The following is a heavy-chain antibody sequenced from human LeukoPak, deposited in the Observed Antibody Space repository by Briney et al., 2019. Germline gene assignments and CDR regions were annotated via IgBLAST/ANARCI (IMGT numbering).Heavy chain of an antibody. V-gene: IGHV3-7*03. CDR2: INHNGNVN. J-gene: IGHJ6*02. D-gene: IGHD3-16*01. CDR3: ARGGGLDV. Sequence: GGSLRLSCAASGFTYSSYWMNWARQAPGKGLEWVASINHNGNVNYYVDSVRGRFTISRDNAKNSLYLQMSNLRAEDTAVYFCARGGGLDVWGQGATVTVSS. CDR1: GFTYSSYW.